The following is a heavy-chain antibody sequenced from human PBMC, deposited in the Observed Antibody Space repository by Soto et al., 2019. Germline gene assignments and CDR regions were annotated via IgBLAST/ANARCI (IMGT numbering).Heavy chain of an antibody. J-gene: IGHJ5*02. CDR1: GYTFTSYD. CDR3: ARGRSRWFDP. Sequence: QVQLVQSGAEVKKPGASVKVSCKASGYTFTSYDINWVRQATGQGLEWMGWRNPNRGNTGYAQKFQGRVTMTRNTSISTAYMELSSLRSEGTAEYDCARGRSRWFDPWGQGTLVTVSS. CDR2: RNPNRGNT. V-gene: IGHV1-8*01.